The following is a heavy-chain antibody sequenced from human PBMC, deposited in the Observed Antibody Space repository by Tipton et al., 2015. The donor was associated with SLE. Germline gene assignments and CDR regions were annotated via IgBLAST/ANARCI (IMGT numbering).Heavy chain of an antibody. CDR2: IYYSGST. CDR1: GGSISSSSYY. J-gene: IGHJ2*01. D-gene: IGHD3-3*01. CDR3: ARHQCYDFWSGYSQDWYFDL. Sequence: TLSLTCTVSGGSISSSSYYWGWIRQPPGKGLEWIGSIYYSGSTYYNPSLKSRVTISVDTSKNQFSLKLSSVTAADTAVYYCARHQCYDFWSGYSQDWYFDLWGRGTLVTVSS. V-gene: IGHV4-39*01.